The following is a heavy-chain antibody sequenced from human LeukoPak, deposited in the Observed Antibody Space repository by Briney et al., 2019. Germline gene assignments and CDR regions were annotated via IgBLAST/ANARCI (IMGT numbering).Heavy chain of an antibody. V-gene: IGHV3-23*01. J-gene: IGHJ4*02. CDR3: ANYVPYYGSGSSH. CDR2: ISGSGGST. CDR1: GFNFSNYA. D-gene: IGHD3-10*01. Sequence: GGSLRLSCAASGFNFSNYAMTWVRQAPGKGLEWVSAISGSGGSTYYADSVKGRFTISRDNSKNTLYLQMNSLRAEDTAVYYCANYVPYYGSGSSHWGQGTLVTVSS.